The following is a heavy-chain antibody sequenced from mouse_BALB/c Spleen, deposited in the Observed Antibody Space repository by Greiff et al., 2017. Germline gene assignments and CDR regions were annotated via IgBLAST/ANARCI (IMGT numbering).Heavy chain of an antibody. CDR2: VNPYNGGT. Sequence: EVQLQQSGPELVKPGASVKMSCKASGYTFTDYYMDWVKQSHGESFEWIGRVNPYNGGTSYNQKFKGKATLTVDKSSSTAYMELNSLTSEDSAVYYCAPYGNYENWGQGTLVTVSA. D-gene: IGHD2-10*02. V-gene: IGHV1-19*01. CDR1: GYTFTDYY. CDR3: APYGNYEN. J-gene: IGHJ3*01.